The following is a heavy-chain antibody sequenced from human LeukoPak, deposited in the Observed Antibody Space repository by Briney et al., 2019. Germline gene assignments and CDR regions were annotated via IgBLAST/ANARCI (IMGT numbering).Heavy chain of an antibody. Sequence: GESLKISCKGSEYTFINYWIGWVRQMPGKGLEWMGIIYPGGSDTRYSPSFQGQATISADKSFSVAYLQWSSLKASDTAMYYCARLWYSGAYSPPSDAFDIWGQGTMVTVSS. D-gene: IGHD1-26*01. V-gene: IGHV5-51*01. J-gene: IGHJ3*02. CDR2: IYPGGSDT. CDR3: ARLWYSGAYSPPSDAFDI. CDR1: EYTFINYW.